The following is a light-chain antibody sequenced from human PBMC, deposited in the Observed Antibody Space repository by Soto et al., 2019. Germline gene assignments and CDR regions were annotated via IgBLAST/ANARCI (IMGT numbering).Light chain of an antibody. CDR2: AAS. V-gene: IGKV1-8*01. J-gene: IGKJ3*01. CDR3: QQYYSYPFT. CDR1: QGISSY. Sequence: AIRMTQSPSSFSASTGDRVTIACRASQGISSYLAWYQQKPGKAPKLLIYAASTWHSGVPSRFSGSGSGTDFTLTISCLQSEDFATYYCQQYYSYPFTFGPGTKVDIK.